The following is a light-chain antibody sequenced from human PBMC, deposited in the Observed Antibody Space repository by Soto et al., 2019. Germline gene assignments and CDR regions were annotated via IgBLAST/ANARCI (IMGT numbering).Light chain of an antibody. J-gene: IGLJ3*02. CDR3: QSYDSSQSGL. CDR1: SSNIGAGYD. Sequence: QSVLTQPPSVSGAPGQRVTISCTGSSSNIGAGYDVHWYQQLPGTAPKLLIYGNSNRPSGVPDRFSGSKSGTSASLAITGRQAEDEADYYCQSYDSSQSGLFGGGTKLTVL. V-gene: IGLV1-40*01. CDR2: GNS.